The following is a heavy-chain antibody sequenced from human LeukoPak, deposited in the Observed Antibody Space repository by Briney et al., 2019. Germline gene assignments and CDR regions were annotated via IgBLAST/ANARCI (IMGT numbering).Heavy chain of an antibody. V-gene: IGHV3-53*01. CDR3: AKDHESDGYPCLDH. J-gene: IGHJ4*02. CDR1: GFVGSNNY. Sequence: PGGSLRLSCAAAGFVGSNNYLTWVRQAPGKGLEWVSTISASGPYYADAVRGRFTISRDNSRNTLSLQMDSLRAEDTAVYYCAKDHESDGYPCLDHWGLGTLVTVSS. D-gene: IGHD3-22*01. CDR2: ISASGP.